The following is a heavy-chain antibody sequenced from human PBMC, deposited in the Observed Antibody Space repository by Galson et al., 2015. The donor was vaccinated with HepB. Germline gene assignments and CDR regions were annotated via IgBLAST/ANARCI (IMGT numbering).Heavy chain of an antibody. J-gene: IGHJ6*02. CDR3: ARATAAAANHYYYGMDV. V-gene: IGHV7-4-1*02. Sequence: SVKVSCKASGYTFTSYAMNWVRQAPGRGLEWMGWINTNTGNPTYAQGFTGRFVFSLDTSVSTAYLQNSSLKAEDTAVYYCARATAAAANHYYYGMDVWGQGTTVTVSS. D-gene: IGHD6-13*01. CDR1: GYTFTSYA. CDR2: INTNTGNP.